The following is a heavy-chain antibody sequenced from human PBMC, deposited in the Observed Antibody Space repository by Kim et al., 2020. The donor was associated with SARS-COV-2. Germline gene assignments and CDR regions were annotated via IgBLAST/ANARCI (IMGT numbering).Heavy chain of an antibody. D-gene: IGHD3-22*01. CDR3: ARDLRPVRYYYYYGMDV. CDR1: GYTFTSYA. J-gene: IGHJ6*02. CDR2: INAGNGNT. Sequence: ASVKVSCKASGYTFTSYAMHWVRQAPGQRLEWMGWINAGNGNTKYSQKFQGRVTITRDTSASTAYMELSSLRSEDTAVYYCARDLRPVRYYYYYGMDVWGQGTTVTVSS. V-gene: IGHV1-3*01.